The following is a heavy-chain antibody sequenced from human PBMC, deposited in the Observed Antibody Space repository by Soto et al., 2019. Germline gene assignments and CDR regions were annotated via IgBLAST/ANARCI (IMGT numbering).Heavy chain of an antibody. CDR2: IIPIFGTA. J-gene: IGHJ6*02. CDR1: GGTFSSYA. V-gene: IGHV1-69*01. D-gene: IGHD1-20*01. CDR3: AREHNWNRDYYYYGMDV. Sequence: QVQLVQSGAEVKKPGSSVKVSCKASGGTFSSYAISWVRQVPGQGLEWMGGIIPIFGTANYAQKFQGRVTITADESTSTAYMELSSLRSEDTAVYYCAREHNWNRDYYYYGMDVWGQGTTVTVSS.